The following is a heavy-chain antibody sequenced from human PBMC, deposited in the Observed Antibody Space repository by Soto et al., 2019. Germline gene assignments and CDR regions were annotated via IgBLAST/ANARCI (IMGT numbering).Heavy chain of an antibody. CDR1: GFIFKSYA. CDR3: AQYGGQLLDS. CDR2: IRGSGTCT. J-gene: IGHJ4*02. Sequence: EVQLLESGGGLVQPGGSMRLSCAASGFIFKSYAMTWVRQAPGAGLEWVSTIRGSGTCTSYADSVKGRFTISRDNSKNTLYLPMNRLRAEDTAVYYCAQYGGQLLDSCGRGTLVPVS. V-gene: IGHV3-23*01. D-gene: IGHD1-1*01.